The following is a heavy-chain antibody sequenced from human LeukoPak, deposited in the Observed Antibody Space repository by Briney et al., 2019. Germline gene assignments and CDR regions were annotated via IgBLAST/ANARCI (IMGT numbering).Heavy chain of an antibody. CDR2: IYPGDSET. CDR3: ARLAYYYGSGSYYFDY. V-gene: IGHV5-51*01. D-gene: IGHD3-10*01. J-gene: IGHJ4*02. Sequence: GESLKISCKGSGYRFTSYWIAWARQMPGKGLEWMGIIYPGDSETRSRPSFEGQVTISADKSISTAHLQWSSLKASDTDMYYCARLAYYYGSGSYYFDYWGQGTLVTVSS. CDR1: GYRFTSYW.